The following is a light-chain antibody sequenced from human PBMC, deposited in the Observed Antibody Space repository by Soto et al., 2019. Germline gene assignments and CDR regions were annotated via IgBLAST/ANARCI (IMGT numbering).Light chain of an antibody. CDR1: SSDVGGYNY. CDR2: EVS. Sequence: QSALTQPASVSGSPGQSITISCTGTSSDVGGYNYVSWYQQYPGKAPKLMIYEVSDRPSGVSNRFSGSKSGNTASLTISGLQAEDEADYYCSSYTSSGTVVFGGGTKLTVL. J-gene: IGLJ2*01. V-gene: IGLV2-14*01. CDR3: SSYTSSGTVV.